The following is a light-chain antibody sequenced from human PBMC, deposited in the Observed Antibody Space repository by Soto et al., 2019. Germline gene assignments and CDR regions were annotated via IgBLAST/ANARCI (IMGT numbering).Light chain of an antibody. CDR1: QTISSW. V-gene: IGKV1-5*03. Sequence: DIQMTQSPSTLSGSVGDRVTITCRAIQTISSWLAWYQQKPGKAPKLLIYKASTLKSGVPSRFSGSGSGTEFTLTISSLQPDDFATYYCQHYNSAPRVWTFGQGTKVDI. CDR3: QHYNSAPRVWT. J-gene: IGKJ1*01. CDR2: KAS.